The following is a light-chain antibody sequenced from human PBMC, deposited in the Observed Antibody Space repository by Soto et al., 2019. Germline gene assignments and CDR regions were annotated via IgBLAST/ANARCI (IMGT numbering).Light chain of an antibody. CDR3: CSFADFTYV. J-gene: IGLJ1*01. Sequence: QPASVSGSPGQSITISCTGTSSDIGSYDLVSWYQQHPGTAPKLIIYEVTKRPSGVSTRFSGSKSGNTASLTISGLQAVDEADYYCCSFADFTYVFGTGTKVTVL. CDR2: EVT. V-gene: IGLV2-23*02. CDR1: SSDIGSYDL.